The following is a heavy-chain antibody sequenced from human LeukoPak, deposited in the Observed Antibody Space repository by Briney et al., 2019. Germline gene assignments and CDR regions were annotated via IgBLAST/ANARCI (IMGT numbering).Heavy chain of an antibody. D-gene: IGHD3-16*01. J-gene: IGHJ3*02. V-gene: IGHV3-21*01. Sequence: GGSLRLSCAASGFTFSSYGMHWVRQAPGKGLEWVSSISSSSSYIYYADSVKGRFTISRDNAKNSLYLQMNSLRAEDTAVYYCARGAAWAFDIWGQGTMVTASS. CDR2: ISSSSSYI. CDR1: GFTFSSYG. CDR3: ARGAAWAFDI.